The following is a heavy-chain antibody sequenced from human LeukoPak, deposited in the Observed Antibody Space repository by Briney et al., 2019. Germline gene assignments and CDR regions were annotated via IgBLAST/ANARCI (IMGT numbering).Heavy chain of an antibody. Sequence: SETLSLTCTVSGGSISSGGYYWSWIRQHPGKGLGWIGYIYYSGSTYYNPSLKSRVTISVDTSKNQFSLKLSSVTAADTAVYYCAREGPSFWSGPDYGMDVRGQGTTVTVSS. CDR2: IYYSGST. CDR3: AREGPSFWSGPDYGMDV. D-gene: IGHD3-3*01. J-gene: IGHJ6*02. CDR1: GGSISSGGYY. V-gene: IGHV4-31*03.